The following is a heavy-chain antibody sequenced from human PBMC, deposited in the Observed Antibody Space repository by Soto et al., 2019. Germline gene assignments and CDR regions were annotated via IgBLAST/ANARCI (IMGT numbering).Heavy chain of an antibody. CDR3: ARSAINNCSGGSCYLHY. CDR1: GYTFTSYA. Sequence: GASVKVSCKASGYTFTSYAMHWVRQAPGQRLEWMGWINAGNGNTKYSRKFQGRVTITRDTSASTAYMELSSLRSEDTAVYYCARSAINNCSGGSCYLHYWGKRTLVTVSS. V-gene: IGHV1-3*01. D-gene: IGHD2-15*01. CDR2: INAGNGNT. J-gene: IGHJ4*02.